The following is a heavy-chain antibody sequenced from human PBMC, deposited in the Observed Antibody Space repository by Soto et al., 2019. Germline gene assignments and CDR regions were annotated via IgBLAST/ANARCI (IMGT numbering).Heavy chain of an antibody. CDR1: GGSVSSGSYY. CDR3: ARGSRSSSGDWFDP. Sequence: SETLSLTCTVSGGSVSSGSYYWSWIRQPPGKGLEGIGYIYYSGSTNYNPSLKSRVTISVDTSKNQFSLKLSPVTAADTAVYYCARGSRSSSGDWFDPWGQGTLVTVSS. CDR2: IYYSGST. V-gene: IGHV4-61*01. J-gene: IGHJ5*02. D-gene: IGHD6-6*01.